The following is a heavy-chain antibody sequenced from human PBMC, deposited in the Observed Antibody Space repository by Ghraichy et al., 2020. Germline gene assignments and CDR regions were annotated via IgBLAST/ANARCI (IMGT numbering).Heavy chain of an antibody. Sequence: ASVKVSCKASGYTFTGYYIHWVRQAPGQGLEWMGWINPKSGGTNYAQKFQGRVTMTRDTSISTAYMELSRLRSDDTAVYYWAIRSGAVAAVLKWDYYGLDVWGQGTTVTGSS. CDR1: GYTFTGYY. CDR2: INPKSGGT. V-gene: IGHV1-2*02. CDR3: AIRSGAVAAVLKWDYYGLDV. J-gene: IGHJ6*02. D-gene: IGHD6-13*01.